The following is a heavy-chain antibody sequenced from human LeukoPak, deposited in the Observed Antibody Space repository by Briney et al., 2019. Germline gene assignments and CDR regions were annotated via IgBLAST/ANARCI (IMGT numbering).Heavy chain of an antibody. CDR3: ARVGVGAARPYYYYYMDV. D-gene: IGHD6-6*01. J-gene: IGHJ6*03. CDR2: IIPIFGTA. Sequence: SVKVSCKASGGTFSSYAISWVRQAPGQGLEWMGGIIPIFGTANYAQKFQGRVTITADESTSTAYMELSSLRSEDTAVYYCARVGVGAARPYYYYYMDVWGKGTTVTVSS. V-gene: IGHV1-69*13. CDR1: GGTFSSYA.